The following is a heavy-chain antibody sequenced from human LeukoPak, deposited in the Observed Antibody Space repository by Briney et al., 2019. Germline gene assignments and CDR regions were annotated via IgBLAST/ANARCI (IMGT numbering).Heavy chain of an antibody. J-gene: IGHJ6*03. CDR3: ARGRGDGYNYLDYYYYYMDV. CDR1: GGSFSGYY. V-gene: IGHV4-34*01. Sequence: PSETLSFTCAVYGGSFSGYYWSWIRQPPGKGLEWIGEINHSGSTNYNPSLKSRVTISVDTSKNQFSLKLSSVTAADTAVYYCARGRGDGYNYLDYYYYYMDVWGKGTTVTVSS. D-gene: IGHD5-24*01. CDR2: INHSGST.